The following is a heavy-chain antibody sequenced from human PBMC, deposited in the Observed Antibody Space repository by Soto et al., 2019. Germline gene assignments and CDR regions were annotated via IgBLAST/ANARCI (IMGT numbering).Heavy chain of an antibody. D-gene: IGHD3-10*01. CDR3: ARDPGEGSGSYYDY. CDR2: ISYDGSNK. V-gene: IGHV3-30*04. CDR1: GFTFSSYA. J-gene: IGHJ4*02. Sequence: GGSLRLSCAASGFTFSSYAMHWVRQAPGKGLEWVAVISYDGSNKYYADSVKGRFTISRDNSKNTLYLQMNSLRAEDTALYYCARDPGEGSGSYYDYWGQGTLVTVSS.